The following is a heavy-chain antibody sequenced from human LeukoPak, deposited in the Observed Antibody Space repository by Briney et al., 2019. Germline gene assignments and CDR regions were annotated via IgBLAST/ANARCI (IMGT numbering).Heavy chain of an antibody. CDR3: ARQGGSGLFDF. Sequence: GESLKISCKGSGFGFSSSSIGWVRQMPGKGLEWMTIIRPADSDTRYSSSFRGQVTISADKSISTAYLQWSSLKASDTAMYYCARQGGSGLFDFWGQGTLVTVSS. D-gene: IGHD3-10*01. CDR2: IRPADSDT. V-gene: IGHV5-51*01. CDR1: GFGFSSSS. J-gene: IGHJ4*02.